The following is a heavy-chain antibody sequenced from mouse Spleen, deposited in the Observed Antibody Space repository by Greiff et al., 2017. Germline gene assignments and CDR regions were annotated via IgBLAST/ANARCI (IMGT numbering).Heavy chain of an antibody. D-gene: IGHD3-3*01. CDR2: IWSDGST. V-gene: IGHV2-4-1*01. CDR3: ARKSPDLGQDY. Sequence: VKLVESGPGLVAPSQTLSITCTASGFSLTNYAVHWVRQSPGKGLEWLGVIWSDGSTDYNAAFITRLSISKDNSKSQVFFKMSSLQADDTAIYYCARKSPDLGQDYWGQGTTLTVSS. J-gene: IGHJ2*01. CDR1: GFSLTNYA.